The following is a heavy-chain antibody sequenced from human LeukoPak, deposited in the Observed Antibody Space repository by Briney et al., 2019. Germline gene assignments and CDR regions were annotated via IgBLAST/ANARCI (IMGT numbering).Heavy chain of an antibody. J-gene: IGHJ4*02. V-gene: IGHV1-2*02. CDR3: ARDRAGIWFGELSDY. CDR2: INPNSGGT. CDR1: GYTFTGYY. D-gene: IGHD3-10*01. Sequence: GASVKVSCKASGYTFTGYYMHWVRQAPGQGLEWMGWINPNSGGTNYAQKFQGRVTMTRDTSISTAYMELSRLRSDDTAVYYCARDRAGIWFGELSDYWGQGTLVTVSS.